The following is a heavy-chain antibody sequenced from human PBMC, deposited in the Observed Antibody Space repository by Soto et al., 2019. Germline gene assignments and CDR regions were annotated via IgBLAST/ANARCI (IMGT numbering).Heavy chain of an antibody. V-gene: IGHV2-70*17. Sequence: SGPTLVNPTQTLTLTCTFSGFSLCTSTMCVSWIRQSPGKALEWLARIDWDDSKFYSTFLKTRLTISKDTSKTKDTSKNQVVLTMTNMDPVDTATYYCARIWILQYFQLPFDPFDYWGQGTLVTVSS. D-gene: IGHD2-2*03. CDR1: GFSLCTSTMC. J-gene: IGHJ4*02. CDR3: ARIWILQYFQLPFDPFDY. CDR2: IDWDDSK.